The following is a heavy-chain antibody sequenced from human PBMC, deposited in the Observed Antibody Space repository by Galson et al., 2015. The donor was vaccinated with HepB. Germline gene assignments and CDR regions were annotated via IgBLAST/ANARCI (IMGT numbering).Heavy chain of an antibody. CDR2: IDPSDSYT. CDR3: ARSGIVVVVAGINNWFDP. J-gene: IGHJ5*02. Sequence: QSGAEVKKPGESLRISCKGSGYSFTSYWISWVRQMPGKGLEWMGRIDPSDSYTNYSPSFQGHVTISADKSISTAYLQWSSLKASDTAMYYCARSGIVVVVAGINNWFDPWGQGTLVTVSS. CDR1: GYSFTSYW. D-gene: IGHD2-15*01. V-gene: IGHV5-10-1*01.